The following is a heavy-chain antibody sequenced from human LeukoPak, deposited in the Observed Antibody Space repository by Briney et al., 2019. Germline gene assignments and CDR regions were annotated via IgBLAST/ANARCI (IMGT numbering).Heavy chain of an antibody. CDR1: GYTFTSYG. CDR3: ARQVQVMGYCSSTSCYTSYYFDY. CDR2: ISAYNGNT. Sequence: VSVKVSCKASGYTFTSYGISWVRQAPGQGLEWMGWISAYNGNTNYAQKLQGRVTMTTDTSTSTAYMELRSLRSDDTAVYYCARQVQVMGYCSSTSCYTSYYFDYWGQGTLVTVSS. V-gene: IGHV1-18*01. D-gene: IGHD2-2*02. J-gene: IGHJ4*02.